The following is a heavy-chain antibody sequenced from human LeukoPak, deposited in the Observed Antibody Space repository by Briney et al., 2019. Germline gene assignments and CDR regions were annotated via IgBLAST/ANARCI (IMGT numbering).Heavy chain of an antibody. CDR1: GGSISSGDYY. CDR2: IYYSGST. Sequence: SETLSLTCTVSGGSISSGDYYWSWIRQPPGKGLEWIGYIYYSGSTYYNPSLKSRVTISVDTSKNQFSLKLGSVTAADTAVYYCARDLRGGHPYYYYYMDVWGKGTTVTVSS. CDR3: ARDLRGGHPYYYYYMDV. V-gene: IGHV4-30-4*08. J-gene: IGHJ6*03. D-gene: IGHD3-10*01.